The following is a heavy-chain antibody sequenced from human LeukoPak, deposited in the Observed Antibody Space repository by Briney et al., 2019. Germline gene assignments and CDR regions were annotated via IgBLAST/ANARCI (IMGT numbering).Heavy chain of an antibody. CDR2: INPNSGGT. V-gene: IGHV1-2*02. D-gene: IGHD6-13*01. CDR1: VYTFTGYY. J-gene: IGHJ4*02. Sequence: ASVNVSRKSSVYTFTGYYMHWLRQAPAQGLEWMGWINPNSGGTNYAQKFQGRVTMTRDTSISTDYMELNRLRSDDAAVYYCARERAAGTDYWGQGTLVTVSS. CDR3: ARERAAGTDY.